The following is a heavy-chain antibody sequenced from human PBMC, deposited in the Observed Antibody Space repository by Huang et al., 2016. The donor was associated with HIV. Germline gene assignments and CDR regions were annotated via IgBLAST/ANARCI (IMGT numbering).Heavy chain of an antibody. CDR2: ISYDGSKK. CDR3: ALKGDSSGWEYFRH. J-gene: IGHJ1*01. CDR1: GFIFSNYG. V-gene: IGHV3-30*03. D-gene: IGHD6-19*01. Sequence: QVQLVESGGGVVQPGRSLRLSCAASGFIFSNYGMHWVRQVPGKGLELVALISYDGSKKYYTDSVKGRFSISRDNSKNTLYLQMNSLRAEDTAVYYCALKGDSSGWEYFRHWGQGTLVTVSS.